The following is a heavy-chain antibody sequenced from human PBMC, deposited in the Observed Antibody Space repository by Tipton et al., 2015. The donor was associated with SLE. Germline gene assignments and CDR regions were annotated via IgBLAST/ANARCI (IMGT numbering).Heavy chain of an antibody. Sequence: TLSLTCTVSGYSISSGYYWGWIRQPPGKGLEWIGSIFHSGTTYYNPSLKSRVIISIDTSKNQFSLKLTSVTAADTAVYYCATIWDYYFYMDVWGRGTTVTVSS. CDR2: IFHSGTT. CDR1: GYSISSGYY. D-gene: IGHD7-27*01. V-gene: IGHV4-38-2*02. J-gene: IGHJ6*03. CDR3: ATIWDYYFYMDV.